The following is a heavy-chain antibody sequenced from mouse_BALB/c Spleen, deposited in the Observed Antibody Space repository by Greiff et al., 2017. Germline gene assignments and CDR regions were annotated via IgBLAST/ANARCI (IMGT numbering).Heavy chain of an antibody. CDR2: ISNLAYSI. V-gene: IGHV5-15*02. Sequence: EVQGVEPGGGLVQPGGSRKLSCAASGFTFSDYGMAWVRQAPGKGPEWVAFISNLAYSIYYADTVTGRFTISRENAKNTLYLEMSSLRSEDTAMYYCARVYYGKHADYWGQGTTLTVSS. D-gene: IGHD2-1*01. J-gene: IGHJ2*01. CDR3: ARVYYGKHADY. CDR1: GFTFSDYG.